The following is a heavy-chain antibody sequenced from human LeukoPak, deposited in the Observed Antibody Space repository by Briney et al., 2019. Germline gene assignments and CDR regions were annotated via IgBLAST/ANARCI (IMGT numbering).Heavy chain of an antibody. CDR3: AASTYYYDSSGYSLLLSH. D-gene: IGHD3-22*01. V-gene: IGHV6-1*01. J-gene: IGHJ4*02. CDR2: TYYRSKWYN. Sequence: SQTLSLTCAISGDSVSSNSAAWTWIRQSPSRGLEWLGRTYYRSKWYNDYAVSVKSRITINPDTSKNQFSLQLNSVTPEDTAVYYCAASTYYYDSSGYSLLLSHWGQGTLVTVSS. CDR1: GDSVSSNSAA.